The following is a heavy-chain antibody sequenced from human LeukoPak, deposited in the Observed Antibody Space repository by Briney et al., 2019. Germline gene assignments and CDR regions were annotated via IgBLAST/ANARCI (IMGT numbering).Heavy chain of an antibody. Sequence: GGSLRLSCAASGFIFTNYFMSWVRQAPGKGLEWVASIKHDGSEKYYVDSVRGRFTISRDNTMNSLYLQMSSLRAEDTAAYYCATDRGWRSSGYYLYYFEYWGQGTLVTFSS. CDR2: IKHDGSEK. V-gene: IGHV3-7*01. D-gene: IGHD3-3*01. CDR3: ATDRGWRSSGYYLYYFEY. CDR1: GFIFTNYF. J-gene: IGHJ4*02.